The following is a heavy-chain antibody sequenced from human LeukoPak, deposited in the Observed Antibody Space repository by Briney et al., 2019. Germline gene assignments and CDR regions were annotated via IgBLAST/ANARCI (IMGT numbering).Heavy chain of an antibody. V-gene: IGHV4-39*07. CDR2: IYYSGST. CDR1: GGSISSSSYY. Sequence: SETLSLTCTVSGGSISSSSYYWGWIRQPPGKGLEWIGSIYYSGSTYYNPSLKSRVTISVDTSKNQFSLKLSSVTAADTAVYYCARRPPRGLVGYWGQGTLVTVSS. CDR3: ARRPPRGLVGY. J-gene: IGHJ4*02. D-gene: IGHD3-10*01.